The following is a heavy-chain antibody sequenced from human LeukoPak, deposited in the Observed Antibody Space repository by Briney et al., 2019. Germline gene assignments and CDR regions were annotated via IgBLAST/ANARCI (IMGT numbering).Heavy chain of an antibody. Sequence: GGSLRLSCAASGFTFSSYSMNWVRQAPGKGLEWVSSISSSSSYIYYADSVKGRFTISRDNAKNSLYLQMNSLRAEDTAVYYCARVGPMGAAAGTGYFQHWGQGTLVTVSS. CDR3: ARVGPMGAAAGTGYFQH. CDR2: ISSSSSYI. J-gene: IGHJ1*01. D-gene: IGHD6-13*01. CDR1: GFTFSSYS. V-gene: IGHV3-21*01.